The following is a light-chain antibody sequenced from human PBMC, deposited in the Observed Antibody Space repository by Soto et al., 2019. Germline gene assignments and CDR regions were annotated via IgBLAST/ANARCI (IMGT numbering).Light chain of an antibody. J-gene: IGKJ5*01. CDR1: QSVTTR. Sequence: IVLTQSPGTLSLSPGERVTLSCRASQSVTTRLAWYQHKPGQAPRLLMSGASSRASGVPVRFSGSASGTDFTLTINRLEPEDFAVYYCQLYGISPHFGQGTRLEIK. CDR2: GAS. CDR3: QLYGISPH. V-gene: IGKV3-20*01.